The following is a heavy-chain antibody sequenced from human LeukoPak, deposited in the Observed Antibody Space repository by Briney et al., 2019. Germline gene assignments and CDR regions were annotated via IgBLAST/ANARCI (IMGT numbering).Heavy chain of an antibody. CDR1: GYTLTELS. V-gene: IGHV1-2*02. D-gene: IGHD6-19*01. CDR2: ISPNSGDT. J-gene: IGHJ6*03. CDR3: ARAAIAVAGDYHYHYMDV. Sequence: ASVKVSCKVSGYTLTELSMHWVRQAPGKGLEWMGWISPNSGDTDYAQRFQGRVTMTRDASISTAYMELSRLRSDDTAVYYCARAAIAVAGDYHYHYMDVWGKGTTVTVSS.